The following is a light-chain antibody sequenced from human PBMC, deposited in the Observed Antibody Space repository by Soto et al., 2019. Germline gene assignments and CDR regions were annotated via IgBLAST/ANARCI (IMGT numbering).Light chain of an antibody. Sequence: ETVMTQSPATLSVSPGESATLSCRAGQTVSNNLAWYQQKPGQAPRLLIYGASSRATGIPATFSGSGSETQFTLTFSSLQSEDFAVYYCQQYYNWPRTFGQGTKVEIK. CDR1: QTVSNN. CDR3: QQYYNWPRT. V-gene: IGKV3-15*01. CDR2: GAS. J-gene: IGKJ1*01.